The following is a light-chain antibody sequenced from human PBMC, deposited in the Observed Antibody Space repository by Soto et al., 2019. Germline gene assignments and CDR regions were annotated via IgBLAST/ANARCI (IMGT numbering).Light chain of an antibody. CDR1: QTVGTYY. J-gene: IGKJ1*01. CDR2: GSS. V-gene: IGKV3-20*01. Sequence: EIVLTQSPGTLSLSPGERATLSCRASQTVGTYYLAWHQQKPGQSPRLLIYGSSVRATGVPDRFSGSGSGTDFTPTIGGLEPEDFVVYYCQQYALSPWTFGQGTKVEIK. CDR3: QQYALSPWT.